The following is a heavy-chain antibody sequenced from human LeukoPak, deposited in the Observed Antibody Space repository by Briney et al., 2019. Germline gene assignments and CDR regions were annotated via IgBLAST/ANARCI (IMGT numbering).Heavy chain of an antibody. Sequence: GGSLRLSCSISGFTLTTIWMNWVRQVPGKGLVWVSLINPDGSTTTYADSVKGRFTISRDNAKNTVYLQMNSLGGEDTAIYYCARDLRGSPDPRGQGTLVTVSS. J-gene: IGHJ5*02. CDR3: ARDLRGSPDP. V-gene: IGHV3-74*01. D-gene: IGHD3-16*01. CDR1: GFTLTTIW. CDR2: INPDGSTT.